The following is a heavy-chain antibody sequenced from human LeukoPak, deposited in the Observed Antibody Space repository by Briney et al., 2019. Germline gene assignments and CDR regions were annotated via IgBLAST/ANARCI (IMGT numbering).Heavy chain of an antibody. Sequence: GGSLRLSCAASGFTFSSYYMSWVRQAPGKGLEWVAHIKEDGTEKSYVDSVKGRFTISRDNAKNSLYLQMSSLRAEDSAVYFCARPRLWSYLDYWGQGSLVTVSS. CDR1: GFTFSSYY. J-gene: IGHJ4*02. D-gene: IGHD3-10*01. V-gene: IGHV3-7*01. CDR3: ARPRLWSYLDY. CDR2: IKEDGTEK.